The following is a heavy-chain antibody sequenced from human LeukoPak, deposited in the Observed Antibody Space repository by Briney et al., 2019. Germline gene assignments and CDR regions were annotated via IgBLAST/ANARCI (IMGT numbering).Heavy chain of an antibody. CDR3: ARTTYGDY. CDR2: IKEDGSET. V-gene: IGHV3-7*02. Sequence: PGGSLRLSCAASGFTLGSYWMTWVRQAPRKGLEWAAAIKEDGSETYYVDSVKGRFTISRDHAKNSLCLQMSSLRAEDTAVYYCARTTYGDYWGQGTLVTVSS. D-gene: IGHD1-1*01. J-gene: IGHJ4*02. CDR1: GFTLGSYW.